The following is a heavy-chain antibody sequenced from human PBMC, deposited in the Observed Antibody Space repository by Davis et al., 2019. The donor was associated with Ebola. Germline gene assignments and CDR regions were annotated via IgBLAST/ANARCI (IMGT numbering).Heavy chain of an antibody. V-gene: IGHV1-46*03. D-gene: IGHD5-12*01. J-gene: IGHJ3*02. CDR1: GYTFTNYY. Sequence: GESLKISCKGSGYTFTNYYMHWVRQAPGQGLEWMGMINPNDGRTIYAQKFQGRVTVTRDTSTTTVYMDLSSLRSEDTALYYCTTPGGQDSGYDVLDIWGQGTMVTVSS. CDR3: TTPGGQDSGYDVLDI. CDR2: INPNDGRT.